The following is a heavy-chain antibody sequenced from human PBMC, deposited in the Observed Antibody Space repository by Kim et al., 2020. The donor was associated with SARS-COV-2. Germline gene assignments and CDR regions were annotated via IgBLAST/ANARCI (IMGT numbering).Heavy chain of an antibody. CDR3: AKDRSRLEWLRYFDWFLDY. V-gene: IGHV3-23*01. Sequence: GGSLRLSCAASGFTFSSYAMSWVRQAPGKGLEWVSAISGSGGSTYYADSVKGRFTISRDNSKNTLYLQMNSLRAEDTAVYYCAKDRSRLEWLRYFDWFLDYWGQGTLVTVSS. D-gene: IGHD3-9*01. J-gene: IGHJ4*02. CDR2: ISGSGGST. CDR1: GFTFSSYA.